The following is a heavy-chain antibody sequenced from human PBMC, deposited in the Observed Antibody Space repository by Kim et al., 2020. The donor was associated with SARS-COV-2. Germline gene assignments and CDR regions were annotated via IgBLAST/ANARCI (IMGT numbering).Heavy chain of an antibody. CDR3: ATVLSLGGDEDFDY. D-gene: IGHD2-21*01. J-gene: IGHJ4*02. V-gene: IGHV1-69*01. Sequence: AQKFQGRVTITADESTSTAYMELSSLRSEDTAVYYCATVLSLGGDEDFDYWGQGTLVTVSS.